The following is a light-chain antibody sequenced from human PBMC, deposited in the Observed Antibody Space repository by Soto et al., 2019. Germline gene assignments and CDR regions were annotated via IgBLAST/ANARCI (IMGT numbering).Light chain of an antibody. J-gene: IGKJ5*01. CDR1: QSLLSSGGETY. CDR3: MQSTQLPLT. V-gene: IGKV2D-29*02. Sequence: DIVMSQNQISLSATPWQPAAISCMASQSLLSSGGETYLFWYLQRPGQSPQLLIYEVSNRISAVPDRFSGSGSGTDFTLKISRVEAEDAGVYYCMQSTQLPLTFGQGTRLEIK. CDR2: EVS.